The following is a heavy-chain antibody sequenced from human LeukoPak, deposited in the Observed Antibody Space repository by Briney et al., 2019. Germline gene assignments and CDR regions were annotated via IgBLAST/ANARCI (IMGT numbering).Heavy chain of an antibody. CDR3: ARARTFAGEFDY. V-gene: IGHV3-48*01. J-gene: IGHJ4*02. CDR2: ISGSTNTT. CDR1: EFTFSSYS. D-gene: IGHD7-27*01. Sequence: GGSLRLSCAASEFTFSSYSMNWVRQAPGKGLEWVSYISGSTNTTHYADSVKGRFTISRDNAKNSLYLQMNSLTADDTAVYYCARARTFAGEFDYWGQGALVTVSS.